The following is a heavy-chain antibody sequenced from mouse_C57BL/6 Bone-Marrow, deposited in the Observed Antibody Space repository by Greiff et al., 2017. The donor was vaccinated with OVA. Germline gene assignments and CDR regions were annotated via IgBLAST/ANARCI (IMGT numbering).Heavy chain of an antibody. CDR1: GFTIKDDY. J-gene: IGHJ3*01. V-gene: IGHV14-4*01. Sequence: VQPQQSGAELVRPGASVKLSCTASGFTIKDDYMHWVKQRPEQGLEWIGWIDPENGDTEYASKFQGKATITADTSSNTAYLQLSSLTSEDTAVYYCTTSGGFAYWGQGTLVTVSA. CDR2: IDPENGDT. CDR3: TTSGGFAY.